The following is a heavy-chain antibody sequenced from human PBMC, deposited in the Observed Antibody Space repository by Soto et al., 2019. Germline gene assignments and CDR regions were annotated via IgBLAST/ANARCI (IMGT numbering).Heavy chain of an antibody. D-gene: IGHD3-3*01. Sequence: ASVKVSCKASGYTFTGYYMHWVRQAPGQGLEWMGWINPNSGGTNYAKKFKGWVTMTRDTSISTAYMELSRLRSDDTAVYYCARSSSIRFLEWLSPFDYWGQGTLVTVSS. V-gene: IGHV1-2*04. J-gene: IGHJ4*02. CDR3: ARSSSIRFLEWLSPFDY. CDR1: GYTFTGYY. CDR2: INPNSGGT.